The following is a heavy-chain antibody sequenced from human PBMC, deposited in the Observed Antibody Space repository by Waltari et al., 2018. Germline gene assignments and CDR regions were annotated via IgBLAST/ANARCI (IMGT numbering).Heavy chain of an antibody. CDR1: GFIFEDFA. J-gene: IGHJ3*02. D-gene: IGHD4-17*01. Sequence: EVQLVESGGGLVQPGRSLRLSCAASGFIFEDFASHWVRQAPGKGLEWVSGISWNSGNIGYADSVKGRFTISRDNAKSSLYLQMNSLNADDTALYYCAKFGTGTVGDVFDIWGQGTMVTVSS. V-gene: IGHV3-9*01. CDR3: AKFGTGTVGDVFDI. CDR2: ISWNSGNI.